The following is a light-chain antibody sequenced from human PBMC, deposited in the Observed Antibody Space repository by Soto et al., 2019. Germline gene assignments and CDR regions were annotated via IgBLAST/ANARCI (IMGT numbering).Light chain of an antibody. J-gene: IGKJ4*01. V-gene: IGKV3D-15*01. CDR2: GAS. CDR3: QQYNNWPLT. Sequence: EIVMTQSPVTLSVSPGERATLSCRASQSVSDNLAWYQQKPGQAPRLLFYGASTRATDIPVRFSGSGSGTESTLTISSLQSEDFAVYYCQQYNNWPLTFGGGTRWISN. CDR1: QSVSDN.